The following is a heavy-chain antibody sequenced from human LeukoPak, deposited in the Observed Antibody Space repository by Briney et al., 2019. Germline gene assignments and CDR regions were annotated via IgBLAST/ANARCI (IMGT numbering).Heavy chain of an antibody. CDR2: IYPSDSST. D-gene: IGHD1-14*01. J-gene: IGHJ4*02. CDR3: GRAGFDY. V-gene: IGHV5-51*01. CDR1: GYSFTSYW. Sequence: GESLRISCQTSGYSFTSYWIGWVRQMPGKGLEWMGIIYPSDSSTIYSPSFQGQVTISADKSITTAYLQWSSLGASDSAIYYCGRAGFDYWAQGTLVTVSS.